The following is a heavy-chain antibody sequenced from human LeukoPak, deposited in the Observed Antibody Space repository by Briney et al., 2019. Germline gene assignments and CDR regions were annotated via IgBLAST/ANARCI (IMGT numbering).Heavy chain of an antibody. J-gene: IGHJ4*02. CDR2: ISAYNGNT. CDR3: ARDEGIVGATYKDY. V-gene: IGHV1-18*01. D-gene: IGHD1-26*01. CDR1: GYTFTSYG. Sequence: ASVKVSCKASGYTFTSYGISWVRQAPGQGLEWMGWISAYNGNTNYAQKLQGRVTMTTDTSTSTAYMELRSLRSDDTAVYYCARDEGIVGATYKDYWGQGTLVTVSS.